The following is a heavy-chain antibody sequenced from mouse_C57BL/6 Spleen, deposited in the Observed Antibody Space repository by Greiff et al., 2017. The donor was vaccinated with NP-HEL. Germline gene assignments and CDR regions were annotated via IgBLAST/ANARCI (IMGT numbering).Heavy chain of an antibody. D-gene: IGHD4-1*02. CDR1: GYTFTSYW. V-gene: IGHV1-59*01. CDR3: ASTGTFDY. J-gene: IGHJ2*01. CDR2: IDPSDSYT. Sequence: QVQLQQPGAELVRPGTSVKLSCKASGYTFTSYWMHWVKQRPGQGLEWIGVIDPSDSYTNYNQKFKGKATLTVDTSSSTAYMQLSSLTSEDSAVYYCASTGTFDYWGQGTTLTVSS.